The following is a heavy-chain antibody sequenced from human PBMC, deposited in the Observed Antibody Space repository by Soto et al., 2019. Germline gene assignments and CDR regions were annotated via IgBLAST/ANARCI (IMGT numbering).Heavy chain of an antibody. CDR2: IYWDDDK. CDR1: GFSLGTYGVG. D-gene: IGHD1-26*01. J-gene: IGHJ2*01. V-gene: IGHV2-5*02. Sequence: QITLNESGPTLVKPTQTLTLTCTFSGFSLGTYGVGVGWIRQPPGKALEWLALIYWDDDKRYSPSLKSRLTIPEATSKRQVFLTLTNMDPVDTATYYCAPRGGGIVDWSFDLWGRGTPVIVSS. CDR3: APRGGGIVDWSFDL.